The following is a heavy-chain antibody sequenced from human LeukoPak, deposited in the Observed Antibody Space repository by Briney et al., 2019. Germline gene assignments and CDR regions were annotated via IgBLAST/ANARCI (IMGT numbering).Heavy chain of an antibody. J-gene: IGHJ4*02. CDR3: ARGIAAAGTALYN. CDR2: IYSDGTT. Sequence: GGSLRLSCAVSGFTVSSNYMSWARQAPGKGLQWVSVIYSDGTTFYADSVKGRFTISRDNPKNTLYLQINSLRDEDTAVYYCARGIAAAGTALYNWGQGTLLTVSS. D-gene: IGHD6-13*01. CDR1: GFTVSSNY. V-gene: IGHV3-53*01.